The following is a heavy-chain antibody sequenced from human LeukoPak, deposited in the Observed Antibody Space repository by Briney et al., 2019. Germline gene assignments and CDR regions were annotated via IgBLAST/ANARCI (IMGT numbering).Heavy chain of an antibody. CDR3: AILPKVGATPP. V-gene: IGHV3-23*01. CDR2: ISGSGGST. D-gene: IGHD1-26*01. J-gene: IGHJ5*02. CDR1: VFTFSSYA. Sequence: GGSLRLSCAASVFTFSSYAMSWVRQAPGKGLEWVSAISGSGGSTYYADSVKGRFTISRDNSKNTLYLQMNSLRAEDTAVYYCAILPKVGATPPWGQGTLVTVSS.